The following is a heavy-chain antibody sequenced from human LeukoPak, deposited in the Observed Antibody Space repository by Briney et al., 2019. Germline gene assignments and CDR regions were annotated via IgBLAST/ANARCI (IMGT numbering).Heavy chain of an antibody. CDR3: ATWRTAKTGFDY. Sequence: PSETLSLTCTVSGGSISSNNYYWGWIRQPPGKGLEWIGSIYYSGSPYYNPSLKSRVTISVDTSKNQFSLRLRSVTAADTAVYYCATWRTAKTGFDYWDQGTLVTVSS. D-gene: IGHD1-1*01. CDR2: IYYSGSP. CDR1: GGSISSNNYY. J-gene: IGHJ4*02. V-gene: IGHV4-39*01.